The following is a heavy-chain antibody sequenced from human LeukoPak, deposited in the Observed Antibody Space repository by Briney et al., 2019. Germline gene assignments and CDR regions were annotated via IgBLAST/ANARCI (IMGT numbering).Heavy chain of an antibody. Sequence: PGRSLRLSCAASGFTFSSYGMHWVRQAPGKGLEWVAVIWYDGSNKYYGDSVKGRFTISRDNSKNTLYLQMNSLRPEDTAVYYCAKGPWEVRASGSFDQWGQGTLVTVSS. CDR1: GFTFSSYG. CDR3: AKGPWEVRASGSFDQ. V-gene: IGHV3-33*06. CDR2: IWYDGSNK. J-gene: IGHJ5*02. D-gene: IGHD1-26*01.